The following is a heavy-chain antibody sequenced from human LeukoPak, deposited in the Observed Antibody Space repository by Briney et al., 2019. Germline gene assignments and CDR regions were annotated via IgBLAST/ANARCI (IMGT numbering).Heavy chain of an antibody. D-gene: IGHD3-10*01. CDR2: IYHSGST. J-gene: IGHJ3*02. CDR3: ARDAGSFGGGDAFDI. V-gene: IGHV4-30-2*01. Sequence: SQTLSLTCTVSGGSISSGGYYWSWIRQPPGKGLEWIGYIYHSGSTYYNPSLKSRVTISVDRSKNQFSLKLGSVTAADTAVYYCARDAGSFGGGDAFDIWGQGTMVTVSS. CDR1: GGSISSGGYY.